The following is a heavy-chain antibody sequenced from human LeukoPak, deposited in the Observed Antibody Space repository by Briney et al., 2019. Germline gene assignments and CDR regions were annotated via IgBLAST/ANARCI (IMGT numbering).Heavy chain of an antibody. D-gene: IGHD3-22*01. Sequence: GASVKVSCKASGYTFTSYGISWVRQAPGQGLEWMGWISAYIGNTNYAQKLQGRVTMTTDTSTSTAYMELRSLRSDDTAVYYCARSDSSGYYYVSHVGIDYWGQGTLVTVSP. CDR3: ARSDSSGYYYVSHVGIDY. J-gene: IGHJ4*02. V-gene: IGHV1-18*01. CDR1: GYTFTSYG. CDR2: ISAYIGNT.